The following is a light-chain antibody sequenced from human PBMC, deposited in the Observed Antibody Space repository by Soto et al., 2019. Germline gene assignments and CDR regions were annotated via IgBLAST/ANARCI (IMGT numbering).Light chain of an antibody. CDR3: QQLNSYPWT. V-gene: IGKV1-5*03. J-gene: IGKJ1*01. Sequence: DIQLTQSPSTLSASVGDRVTISCRASQSIMTWLAWYQQKPGKAPKLLIYKASDLDVGVPSRFSGSGSGTEFTLTISSLQPEDFATYYCQQLNSYPWTFGQGTKVDIK. CDR1: QSIMTW. CDR2: KAS.